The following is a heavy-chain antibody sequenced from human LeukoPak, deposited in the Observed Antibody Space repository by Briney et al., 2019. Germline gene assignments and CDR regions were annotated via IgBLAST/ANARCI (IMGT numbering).Heavy chain of an antibody. CDR2: ISGSGGST. D-gene: IGHD3-9*01. CDR3: AKDPAPAYYYILTGYY. CDR1: GFTFSSYA. J-gene: IGHJ4*02. Sequence: GGSLRLSCAASGFTFSSYAMSWVRQAPGKGLEWVSAISGSGGSTYYADSVKGRFTISRDNSKNTLYLQMNSLRAEDTAVYYCAKDPAPAYYYILTGYYWGQGTLVTVSS. V-gene: IGHV3-23*01.